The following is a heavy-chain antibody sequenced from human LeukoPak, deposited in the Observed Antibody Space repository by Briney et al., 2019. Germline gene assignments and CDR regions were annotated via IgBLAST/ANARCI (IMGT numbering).Heavy chain of an antibody. CDR1: GYTFTSYA. D-gene: IGHD3-22*01. Sequence: GASVKVSCKASGYTFTSYAMNWVRQAPGQGLEWMGWINTNTGNPTYAQGFTGRFVFSLDTSVSTAYLQISSLKAEDTAVYYCARDLGSLTYYYDSSGGGGFDYWGQGTLVTVSS. V-gene: IGHV7-4-1*02. J-gene: IGHJ4*02. CDR2: INTNTGNP. CDR3: ARDLGSLTYYYDSSGGGGFDY.